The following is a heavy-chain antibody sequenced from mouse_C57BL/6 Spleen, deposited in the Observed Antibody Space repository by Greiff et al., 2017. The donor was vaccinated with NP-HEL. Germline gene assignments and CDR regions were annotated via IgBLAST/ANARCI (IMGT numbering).Heavy chain of an antibody. Sequence: VQLQQSGPELVKPGASVKMSCKASGYTFTDYNMHWVKQSHGKSLEWIGYINPNNGGTSYNQKFKGKATLTVNKSSSTAYMELRSLTSEDSAVYYCAFYDGYQYYFDYWGQGTTLTVSS. CDR1: GYTFTDYN. J-gene: IGHJ2*01. CDR2: INPNNGGT. CDR3: AFYDGYQYYFDY. D-gene: IGHD2-3*01. V-gene: IGHV1-22*01.